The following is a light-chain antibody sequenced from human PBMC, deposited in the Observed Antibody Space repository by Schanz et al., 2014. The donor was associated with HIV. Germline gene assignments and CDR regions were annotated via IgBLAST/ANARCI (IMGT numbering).Light chain of an antibody. Sequence: QSALTQPASVSGSPGQSITISCTGTSSDVGGYNYVSWYQHHPGKAPKLMIYDVSNRPSGVSNRFSGSKSGNTASLTISGLQAEDEADYYCNSYTRSGTHVFGPGTKLTVL. V-gene: IGLV2-14*03. J-gene: IGLJ1*01. CDR2: DVS. CDR1: SSDVGGYNY. CDR3: NSYTRSGTHV.